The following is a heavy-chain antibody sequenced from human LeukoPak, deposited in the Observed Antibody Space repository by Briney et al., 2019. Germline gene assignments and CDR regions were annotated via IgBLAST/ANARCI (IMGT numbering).Heavy chain of an antibody. D-gene: IGHD4-11*01. CDR3: ARAETTLLLNY. Sequence: ASVKVSCKASGYTFTSDGIIWVRQTPGQGLQWMGWISAHNGNTNYAQKLQGRVTLTTDTSTSTVYMELRSLTSDDTAVYYCARAETTLLLNYWGQGTLVTVSS. CDR2: ISAHNGNT. V-gene: IGHV1-18*01. CDR1: GYTFTSDG. J-gene: IGHJ4*02.